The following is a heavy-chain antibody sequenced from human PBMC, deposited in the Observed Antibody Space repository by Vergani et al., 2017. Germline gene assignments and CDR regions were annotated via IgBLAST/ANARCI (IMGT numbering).Heavy chain of an antibody. D-gene: IGHD3-22*01. J-gene: IGHJ6*03. CDR3: ARWLSSMDV. CDR2: INNSGSS. V-gene: IGHV4-34*01. Sequence: QVQLQQWGAGLLKPSETLSLTCAVYGGSFSGYYWSWIRQPPGKGLEWIGEINNSGSSNYNPSLKSRVTISVDTSKNQFSLRLSSVTAADTAVYYCARWLSSMDVWGKGTTVTVSS. CDR1: GGSFSGYY.